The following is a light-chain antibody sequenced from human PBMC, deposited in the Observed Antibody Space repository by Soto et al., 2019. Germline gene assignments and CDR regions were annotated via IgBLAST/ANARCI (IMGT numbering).Light chain of an antibody. CDR2: KAS. CDR3: QQYHIYSGT. Sequence: DIQMTQSPSALSASVGDRVPITCRASQSVTGWLAWYQQKPGKAPKLLIYKASTLESGVPSRFSGSGSGTXFTLTINSLQPDDFATYYCQQYHIYSGTFGQGTKVDI. J-gene: IGKJ1*01. V-gene: IGKV1-5*03. CDR1: QSVTGW.